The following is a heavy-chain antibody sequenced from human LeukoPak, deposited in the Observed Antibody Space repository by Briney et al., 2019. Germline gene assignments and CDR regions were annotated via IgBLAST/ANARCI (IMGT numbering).Heavy chain of an antibody. CDR3: AKGGSPSCYSSSGY. V-gene: IGHV3-23*01. CDR2: ICGSDGSR. D-gene: IGHD2-2*01. CDR1: GFTLSTYA. J-gene: IGHJ4*02. Sequence: GGSLRLSCAASGFTLSTYAMSWVRQAPGKGLEWVSAICGSDGSRYYADSVKGRFTISRDNSKNTLYLQMNSLRGEDTAVYYCAKGGSPSCYSSSGYWGQGTLVTVSS.